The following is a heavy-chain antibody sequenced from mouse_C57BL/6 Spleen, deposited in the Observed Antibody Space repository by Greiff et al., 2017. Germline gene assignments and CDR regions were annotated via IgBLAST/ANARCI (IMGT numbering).Heavy chain of an antibody. CDR1: GYTFTSYW. D-gene: IGHD1-1*01. Sequence: QVQLHQPGAELVKPGASVKLSCKASGYTFTSYWMHWVKQRPGQGLEWIGMIHPNSGSTNYNEKFKSKATLTVDKSSSTAYMQLSSLTSEDSAVYYCALTTVVAHWYFDVWGTGTTVTVSS. CDR2: IHPNSGST. V-gene: IGHV1-64*01. J-gene: IGHJ1*03. CDR3: ALTTVVAHWYFDV.